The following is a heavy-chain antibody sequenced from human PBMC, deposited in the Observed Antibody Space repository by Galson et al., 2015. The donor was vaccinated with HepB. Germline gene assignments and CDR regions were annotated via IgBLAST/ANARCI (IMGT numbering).Heavy chain of an antibody. CDR2: ISTNGHNI. Sequence: SLRLSCAGSGITLSDSVMHWVRQAPGKGLDYVSAISTNGHNIQYANSVKGRFSIFRDIPKNSLYLQMSSLREEDTAIYYCVKGKGWLLPDHWGQGTLVIVSS. CDR3: VKGKGWLLPDH. CDR1: GITLSDSV. J-gene: IGHJ5*02. D-gene: IGHD2-15*01. V-gene: IGHV3-64D*08.